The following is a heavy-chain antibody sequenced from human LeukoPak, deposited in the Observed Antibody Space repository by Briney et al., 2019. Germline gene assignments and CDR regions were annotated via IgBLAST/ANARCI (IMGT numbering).Heavy chain of an antibody. CDR3: ARGRGKVGATKLGYYYYYMDV. CDR2: IIPIFGTA. D-gene: IGHD1-26*01. V-gene: IGHV1-69*01. CDR1: GGTFSSYA. Sequence: SVKVSCKASGGTFSSYAISWVRQAPGQGLEWMGGIIPIFGTANYAQKFQGRVTITADESTSTAYMELSSLRSEDTAVYYCARGRGKVGATKLGYYYYYMDVWGKGTTVTVSS. J-gene: IGHJ6*03.